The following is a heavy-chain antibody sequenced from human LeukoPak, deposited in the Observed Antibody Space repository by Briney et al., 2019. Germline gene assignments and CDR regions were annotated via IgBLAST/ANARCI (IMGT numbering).Heavy chain of an antibody. D-gene: IGHD6-13*01. J-gene: IGHJ4*02. CDR2: INPNSGGT. CDR3: ARDFPTSIAAAGTDY. Sequence: ASVKVSCKVSRDTFTGYYMHWVRQAPGQGLEWMGRINPNSGGTNYAQKFQGRVTMTRDTSISTAYMELSRLRSDDTAVYYCARDFPTSIAAAGTDYWGQGTLVTVSS. CDR1: RDTFTGYY. V-gene: IGHV1-2*06.